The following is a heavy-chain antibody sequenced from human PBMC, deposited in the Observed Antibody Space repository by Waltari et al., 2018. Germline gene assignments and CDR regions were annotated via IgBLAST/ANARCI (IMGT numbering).Heavy chain of an antibody. CDR2: LRGSGETT. J-gene: IGHJ4*02. V-gene: IGHV3-23*01. CDR1: GFTLSSYA. CDR3: AKDLGQYTEDYYFRPFHY. Sequence: EVQLLESGGGLVQPGGSLRISCAASGFTLSSYAISWVRQAPGKGLEWGAALRGSGETTHYADSVKGRFTISRDNSKNTLYLQMSSLRAEDTAVYYCAKDLGQYTEDYYFRPFHYWGQGTLVTVSS. D-gene: IGHD1-26*01.